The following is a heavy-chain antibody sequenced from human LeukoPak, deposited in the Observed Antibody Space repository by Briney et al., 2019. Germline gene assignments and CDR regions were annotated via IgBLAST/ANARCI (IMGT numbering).Heavy chain of an antibody. J-gene: IGHJ4*02. Sequence: GGSLKISCKGPGYSFTSYWIGWVRQMSGKGLEWMGIIYPGDSDTRYSPSFQGQVTISADKSISTAYLQWSSLKASDTAMYYCARQRAAAGTDFDYWGQGTLVTVSS. CDR3: ARQRAAAGTDFDY. CDR1: GYSFTSYW. D-gene: IGHD6-13*01. V-gene: IGHV5-51*01. CDR2: IYPGDSDT.